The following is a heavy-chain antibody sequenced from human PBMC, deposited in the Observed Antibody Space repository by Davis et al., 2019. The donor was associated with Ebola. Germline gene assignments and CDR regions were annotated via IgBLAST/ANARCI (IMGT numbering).Heavy chain of an antibody. V-gene: IGHV3-11*01. CDR1: GFIFSDYY. J-gene: IGHJ4*02. D-gene: IGHD6-25*01. CDR3: ARDDVELGVESVAAAAFDF. Sequence: GGFLRLSCEASGFIFSDYYMSWIRKVPGKGLEWIAYISRTHSAYADSVKGRFTISRDNAKNSVFLQMDNLRADDTAVYYCARDDVELGVESVAAAAFDFWGRGTRVTVSS. CDR2: ISRTHSA.